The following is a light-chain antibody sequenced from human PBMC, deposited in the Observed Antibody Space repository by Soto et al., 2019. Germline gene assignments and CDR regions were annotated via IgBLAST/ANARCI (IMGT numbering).Light chain of an antibody. J-gene: IGKJ4*01. CDR3: QQCYSVPIS. Sequence: DIVMTQSPDSLAVSLGERATINCKSSQSVLYSSTNKNYLAWYQQKPGQPPKLLIYWASTRESRFPDRFSGTGSGTDFTLTISSLQTEEVAVYYCQQCYSVPISFGGGTKVEI. CDR2: WAS. V-gene: IGKV4-1*01. CDR1: QSVLYSSTNKNY.